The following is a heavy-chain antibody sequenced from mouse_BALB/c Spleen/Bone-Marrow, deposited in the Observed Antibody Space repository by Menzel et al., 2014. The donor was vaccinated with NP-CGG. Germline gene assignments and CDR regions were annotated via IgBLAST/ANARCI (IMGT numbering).Heavy chain of an antibody. CDR2: IYPSDSYT. Sequence: QVQLQQSGAELVRPGASVKLSCKASGYTFTNNWINWVKQRPGQGLEWIGNIYPSDSYTNYNQKFKDKATLTVDKSSSTAYMQLSSPTPEDSAVYYCTRGSSYVGYAMDYWGQGTSVTVSS. D-gene: IGHD1-1*01. CDR1: GYTFTNNW. J-gene: IGHJ4*01. V-gene: IGHV1-69*02. CDR3: TRGSSYVGYAMDY.